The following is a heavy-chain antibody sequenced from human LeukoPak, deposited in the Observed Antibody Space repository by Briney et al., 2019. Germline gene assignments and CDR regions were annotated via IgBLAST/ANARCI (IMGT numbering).Heavy chain of an antibody. Sequence: SETLSLTCTVSGGSISSSSYYWGWIRQPPGKGLEWIGSIYYSGSTYYNPSLKSRVTISVDTSKNQISLKLSSVTAADTAVYYCARAGYSSGPLFDYWGQGTLVTVSS. CDR2: IYYSGST. CDR3: ARAGYSSGPLFDY. D-gene: IGHD6-19*01. CDR1: GGSISSSSYY. J-gene: IGHJ4*02. V-gene: IGHV4-39*07.